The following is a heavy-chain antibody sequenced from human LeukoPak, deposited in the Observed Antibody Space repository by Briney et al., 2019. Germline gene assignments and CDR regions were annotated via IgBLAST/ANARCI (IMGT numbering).Heavy chain of an antibody. V-gene: IGHV3-21*01. Sequence: GGSLRLSCAASGFPFSSYEINWVRQAPGKGLEWVSSISSGDSYIYYAGSLKGRFTISIDNAKNSLYLQMNSLRAEDTAVYYCARAAKLGRAYSFDIWGQGTMVTVSS. CDR2: ISSGDSYI. CDR1: GFPFSSYE. D-gene: IGHD7-27*01. CDR3: ARAAKLGRAYSFDI. J-gene: IGHJ3*02.